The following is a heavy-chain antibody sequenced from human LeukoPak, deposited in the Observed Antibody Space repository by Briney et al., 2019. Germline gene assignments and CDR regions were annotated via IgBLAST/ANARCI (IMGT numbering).Heavy chain of an antibody. V-gene: IGHV3-49*04. CDR3: TSSGYCSGGSCYFLNY. Sequence: PGRSLRLSCTASGFTFGDYAMSWVRQAPGKGLEWVGFIRSKAYGGTTEYAASVKGRFTISRDDSKSIAYLQMNSLKTEDTAVYYCTSSGYCSGGSCYFLNYWGQGTLVTVSS. CDR1: GFTFGDYA. CDR2: IRSKAYGGTT. J-gene: IGHJ4*02. D-gene: IGHD2-15*01.